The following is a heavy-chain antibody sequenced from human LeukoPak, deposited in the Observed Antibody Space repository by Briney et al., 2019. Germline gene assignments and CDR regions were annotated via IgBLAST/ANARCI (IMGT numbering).Heavy chain of an antibody. CDR1: GFTFSSYS. Sequence: GGSLRLSCAASGFTFSSYSMNWVRQAPGKGLELVSSISSSSSYIYYADSVKGRFTISRDNAKNSLYLQMNSLRAEDTAVYYCARDPGIVGATKSIDYWGQGTLVTVSS. J-gene: IGHJ4*02. CDR3: ARDPGIVGATKSIDY. CDR2: ISSSSSYI. V-gene: IGHV3-21*01. D-gene: IGHD1-26*01.